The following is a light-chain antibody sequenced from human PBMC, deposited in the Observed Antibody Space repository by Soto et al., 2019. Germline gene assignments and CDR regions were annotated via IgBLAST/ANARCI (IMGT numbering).Light chain of an antibody. J-gene: IGLJ1*01. CDR3: GTRDSSRIGYV. CDR1: NSNIGNNY. V-gene: IGLV1-51*01. Sequence: QSVLTQPPSVSAAPGQRVTISCSGSNSNIGNNYVSWYQQLPGTAPKLLIYDNNKRPSGIPDRFSGSKSGTSATLDITGLQTGDEADYYCGTRDSSRIGYVFGTGTKATVL. CDR2: DNN.